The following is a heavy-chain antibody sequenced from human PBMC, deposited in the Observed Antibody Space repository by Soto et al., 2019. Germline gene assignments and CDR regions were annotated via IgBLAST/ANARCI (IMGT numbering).Heavy chain of an antibody. CDR3: ARQVGGGSWKEKKRPFYYYYYMDV. V-gene: IGHV4-39*01. D-gene: IGHD2-15*01. J-gene: IGHJ6*03. CDR2: IYYSGST. CDR1: GGSISSSSYY. Sequence: PSETLSLTCTVSGGSISSSSYYWGWIRQPPGKGLEWIGSIYYSGSTYYNPSLKSRVTISVDTSKNQFSLKLSSVTAADTAVYYCARQVGGGSWKEKKRPFYYYYYMDVWGKGTTVTVSS.